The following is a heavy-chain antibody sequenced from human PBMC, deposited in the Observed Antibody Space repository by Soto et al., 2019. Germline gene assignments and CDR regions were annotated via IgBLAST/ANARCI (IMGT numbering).Heavy chain of an antibody. CDR3: ARDEAYYDSSGHVLY. CDR2: ISYDGSNK. Sequence: QVQLVESGGGVVQPGRSLRLSCAASGFTFSSYAMHWVRQAPGKGLEWVAVISYDGSNKYYADSVKGRFTISRDNSKNTLYLQMNSLRAEDTAVYYCARDEAYYDSSGHVLYWGQETLVTVSS. D-gene: IGHD3-22*01. CDR1: GFTFSSYA. J-gene: IGHJ4*02. V-gene: IGHV3-30-3*01.